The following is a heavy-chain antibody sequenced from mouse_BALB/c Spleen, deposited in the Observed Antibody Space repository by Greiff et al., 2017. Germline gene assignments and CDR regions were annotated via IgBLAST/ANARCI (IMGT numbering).Heavy chain of an antibody. V-gene: IGHV5-4*02. J-gene: IGHJ3*01. CDR1: GFTFSYYY. CDR3: ARDLCYDYSFAY. CDR2: ISDGGSYT. Sequence: EVQLVESGGGFVKPGGSPKPSFAAFGFTFSYYYLYWVRQTTEKRLEWVATISDGGSYTYYPDSVKGRFTISRDNAKNNLYLQMSSLKSEDTAMYYCARDLCYDYSFAYWGQGTLVTVSA. D-gene: IGHD2-4*01.